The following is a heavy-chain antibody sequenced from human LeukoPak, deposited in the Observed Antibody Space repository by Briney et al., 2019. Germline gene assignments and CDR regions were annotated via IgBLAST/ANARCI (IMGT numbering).Heavy chain of an antibody. CDR2: NYYSGST. V-gene: IGHV4-59*01. CDR3: ASSDSGYDFWFDY. Sequence: PSETLSLTCTASGGSISSYYWSWIRQPPGKGLEWIGYNYYSGSTNYNPSLKSRVTISVDTSKNQFSLKLSSVTAADTAVYYCASSDSGYDFWFDYWGQGTLVTVSS. D-gene: IGHD5-12*01. CDR1: GGSISSYY. J-gene: IGHJ4*02.